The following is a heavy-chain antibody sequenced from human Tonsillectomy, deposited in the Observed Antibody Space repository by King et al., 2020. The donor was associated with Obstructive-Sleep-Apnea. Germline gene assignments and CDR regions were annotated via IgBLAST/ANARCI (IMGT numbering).Heavy chain of an antibody. J-gene: IGHJ4*02. D-gene: IGHD5-18*01. Sequence: VQLVESGGGLVQPGGSLRLSCAVSGFTVSSTYMSWVRQAPGKGLEWVSTLYSGGATDCADSVKGRFTISRDTSKNTLYLQMNSLRAEDTAVYFCARGLGYSYGYSFDYWGQGTLVTVSS. CDR2: LYSGGAT. CDR1: GFTVSSTY. V-gene: IGHV3-66*01. CDR3: ARGLGYSYGYSFDY.